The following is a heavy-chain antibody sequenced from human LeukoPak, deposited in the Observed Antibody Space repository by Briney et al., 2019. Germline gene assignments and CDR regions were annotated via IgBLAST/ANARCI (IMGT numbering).Heavy chain of an antibody. V-gene: IGHV3-15*01. CDR3: STAAFH. D-gene: IGHD6-25*01. J-gene: IGHJ1*01. CDR2: IRSDTDGGTT. Sequence: PGGSLRLSCAASGXIFSNAWMSWVRQAPGKGLEWVGHIRSDTDGGTTDYAAPVKGRFTISRDDSKNTLYLQMNSLKTDDTAVYYCSTAAFHWGQGTLVTVSS. CDR1: GXIFSNAW.